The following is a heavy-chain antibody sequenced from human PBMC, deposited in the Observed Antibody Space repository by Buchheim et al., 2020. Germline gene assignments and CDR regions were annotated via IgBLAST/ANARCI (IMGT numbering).Heavy chain of an antibody. J-gene: IGHJ6*02. V-gene: IGHV3-23*01. CDR3: AKVGDYVWGSANYYYGMDV. D-gene: IGHD3-16*01. CDR2: ISGSGGST. Sequence: EVQLLESGGGLVQPGGSLRLSCAASGFTFSSYAMSWVRQAPGKGLEWVSAISGSGGSTYYADSVKGRFTISRDNSKNTLYLQMNSLRAEDTAVYYCAKVGDYVWGSANYYYGMDVWGQGTT. CDR1: GFTFSSYA.